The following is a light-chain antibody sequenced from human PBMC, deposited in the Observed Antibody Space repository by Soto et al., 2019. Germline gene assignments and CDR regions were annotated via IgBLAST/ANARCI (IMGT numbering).Light chain of an antibody. CDR3: RQGHNWPLT. CDR2: GAS. Sequence: EIVMTQSPATLSLSPGERAALSCRASQSINSELAWYQQKPGQPPRLLIYGASTRATGVPARFTGSESGSEFTLTISGLQSEDFAGYYCRQGHNWPLTFGQGTRLEI. CDR1: QSINSE. J-gene: IGKJ2*01. V-gene: IGKV3-15*01.